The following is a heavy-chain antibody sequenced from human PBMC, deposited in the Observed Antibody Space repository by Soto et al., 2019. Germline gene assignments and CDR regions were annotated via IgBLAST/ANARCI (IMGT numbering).Heavy chain of an antibody. D-gene: IGHD1-26*01. V-gene: IGHV4-30-4*08. CDR1: GGSISSGGYY. Sequence: PSETLSLTCTVSGGSISSGGYYWSWIRQHPGKGLEWIGYIYHSGTTYYNPSLKSRVTISVDTSKNQFSLKLSSVTAADTAVYYCARAEEVGDAFDIWGQGTMVTVS. J-gene: IGHJ3*02. CDR3: ARAEEVGDAFDI. CDR2: IYHSGTT.